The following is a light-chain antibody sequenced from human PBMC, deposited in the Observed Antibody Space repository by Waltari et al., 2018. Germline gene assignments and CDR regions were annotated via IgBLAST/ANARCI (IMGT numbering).Light chain of an antibody. CDR2: DVR. CDR3: SSFTSSSSVI. Sequence: QSALTQPASVSGSPGQSIPMSCTGTSSAVGGYDYVAWYQMSPGKAPKLIMYDVRIRPSGVSDRFSGAKTGNTASLTISGLQAEDEADYFCSSFTSSSSVIFGGGTKLTVL. CDR1: SSAVGGYDY. J-gene: IGLJ2*01. V-gene: IGLV2-14*01.